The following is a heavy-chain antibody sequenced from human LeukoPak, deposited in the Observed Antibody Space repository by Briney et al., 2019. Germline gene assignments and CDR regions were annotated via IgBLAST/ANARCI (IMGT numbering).Heavy chain of an antibody. CDR2: IYYSGST. Sequence: SETLSLTCTVSGGSISSYYWSWIRQPPGKGLEWIGYIYYSGSTNYNPSLKSRLTISVDTSKNQFSLKLSSVTAADTAVYYCARHDYSRGWYFLAYWGQGTLVTVSS. CDR3: ARHDYSRGWYFLAY. J-gene: IGHJ4*02. D-gene: IGHD6-19*01. V-gene: IGHV4-59*08. CDR1: GGSISSYY.